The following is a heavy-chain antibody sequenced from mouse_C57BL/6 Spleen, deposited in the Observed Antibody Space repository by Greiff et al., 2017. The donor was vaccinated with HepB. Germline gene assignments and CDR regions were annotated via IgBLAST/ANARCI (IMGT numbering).Heavy chain of an antibody. CDR3: ARELGRYYAMDY. Sequence: DVMLVESGGGLVQPGGSLSLSCAASGFTFTDYYMSWVRQPPGKALEWLGFIRNKANGYTTEYSASVKGRFTISRDNSQSILYLQMNALRAEDSATYYCARELGRYYAMDYWGQGTSVTVSS. V-gene: IGHV7-3*01. CDR1: GFTFTDYY. J-gene: IGHJ4*01. CDR2: IRNKANGYTT. D-gene: IGHD4-1*01.